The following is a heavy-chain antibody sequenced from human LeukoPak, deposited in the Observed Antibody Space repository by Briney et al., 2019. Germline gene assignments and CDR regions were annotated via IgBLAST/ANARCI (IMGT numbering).Heavy chain of an antibody. D-gene: IGHD3-3*01. V-gene: IGHV4-61*02. CDR2: IYTTGST. CDR3: ASSAYYDFWSGQFDY. Sequence: SQTLSLTCTVSGGSISSGNYYWSWIRQPAGKGLEWIGRIYTTGSTNYNPSLKSRVTMSVDTSKNQFSLKLSSVTAADTAIYYCASSAYYDFWSGQFDYWGQGTLVTVSS. J-gene: IGHJ4*02. CDR1: GGSISSGNYY.